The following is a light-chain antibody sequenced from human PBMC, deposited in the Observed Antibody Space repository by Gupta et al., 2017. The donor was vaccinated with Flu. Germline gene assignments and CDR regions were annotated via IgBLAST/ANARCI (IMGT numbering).Light chain of an antibody. V-gene: IGLV3-21*02. CDR3: QVWDSSSDQPVM. CDR1: NIGRRS. Sequence: SYVLTQPPSVSVAPGQTARIPCGGNNIGRRSVHWNQQKPGQAPVLVVYDDSDRPSGIPERFSGFKTGNTATLIIRRVEAGDEADYYCQVWDSSSDQPVMFGGGTKVTVL. J-gene: IGLJ3*02. CDR2: DDS.